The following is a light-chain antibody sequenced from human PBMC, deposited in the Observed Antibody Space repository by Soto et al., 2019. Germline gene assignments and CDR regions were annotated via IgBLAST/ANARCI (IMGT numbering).Light chain of an antibody. Sequence: IVVTQSPDTLSLSPGERVTLSCRASQSVRNNYLAWYQQKPGQAPRLLIYETYRRATGIPDRFSGSGSGIDFTLTISRLEPEDFAVYLCQQYGGSSRTFGLGTKVDIK. CDR2: ETY. CDR1: QSVRNNY. J-gene: IGKJ1*01. V-gene: IGKV3-20*01. CDR3: QQYGGSSRT.